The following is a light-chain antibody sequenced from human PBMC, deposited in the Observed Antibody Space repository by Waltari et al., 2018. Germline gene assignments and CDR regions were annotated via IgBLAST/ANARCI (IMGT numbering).Light chain of an antibody. V-gene: IGKV1-39*01. Sequence: DIQMTQSPSSLSASVGDTVTITCRASQDISSYLNWFQQKPGKAPKLLIYAASSSESGVLSRFSGSGSGPALPPTISRLQPEDFAAYYCTHHNNYPYSSGQGTKVEIK. J-gene: IGKJ2*03. CDR2: AAS. CDR3: THHNNYPYS. CDR1: QDISSY.